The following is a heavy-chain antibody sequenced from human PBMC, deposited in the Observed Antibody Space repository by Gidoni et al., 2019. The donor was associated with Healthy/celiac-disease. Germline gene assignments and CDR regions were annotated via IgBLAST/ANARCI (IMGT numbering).Heavy chain of an antibody. Sequence: QVQLVQSGAEVKKPGASVKVSCKVSGDTLTELSMHWVRQAPGKGLEWMGGFDPEDGETIYAQKFQGRVTMTEDTSTDTAYIELSSLRSEDTAMYYCATPSLVVYATLAFDIWGQGTMVTVSS. J-gene: IGHJ3*02. CDR3: ATPSLVVYATLAFDI. D-gene: IGHD2-8*02. CDR1: GDTLTELS. V-gene: IGHV1-24*01. CDR2: FDPEDGET.